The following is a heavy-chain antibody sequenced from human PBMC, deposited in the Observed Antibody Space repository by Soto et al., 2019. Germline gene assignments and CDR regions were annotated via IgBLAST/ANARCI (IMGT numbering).Heavy chain of an antibody. V-gene: IGHV4-30-2*01. D-gene: IGHD1-1*01. CDR2: LHHTGST. J-gene: IGHJ1*01. CDR1: GGSISSGGYS. CDR3: ARGLWNDVFQY. Sequence: PSETLSLTCAVSGGSISSGGYSWTWIRQPPGKGLEWIGYLHHTGSTTYNPSRKTRVNISVDRPNNQFFLTLTSATAADSAIYYCARGLWNDVFQYWGRGSLVTVSS.